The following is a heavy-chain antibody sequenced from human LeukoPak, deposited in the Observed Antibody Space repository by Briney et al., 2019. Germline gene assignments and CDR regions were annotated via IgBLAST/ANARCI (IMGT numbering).Heavy chain of an antibody. Sequence: PGGSLRLSCAASGFTFSSYSMNWVRQAPGKGLEWVSSISSSSSYIYYADSVKGRFTISRDNAKNSLYLQMNSLRAEDTAVYYCAKMRGMPREAYHFDRWGQGTLVAVSS. D-gene: IGHD1-26*01. CDR3: AKMRGMPREAYHFDR. CDR1: GFTFSSYS. V-gene: IGHV3-21*01. CDR2: ISSSSSYI. J-gene: IGHJ4*02.